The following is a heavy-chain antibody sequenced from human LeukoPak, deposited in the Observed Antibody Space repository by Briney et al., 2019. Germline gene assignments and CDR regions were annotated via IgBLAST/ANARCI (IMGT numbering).Heavy chain of an antibody. CDR3: ARGRHYYESSDNYYEGDGFDV. Sequence: ASVKVSCKASGYTFTSYGISWVRQAPGQGLEWMGWISAYNGNTNYAQKLQGRVTMTRDMSTSTVYMELSSLRSEDTAVYYCARGRHYYESSDNYYEGDGFDVWGQGTMVTVSS. CDR2: ISAYNGNT. D-gene: IGHD3-22*01. J-gene: IGHJ3*01. V-gene: IGHV1-18*01. CDR1: GYTFTSYG.